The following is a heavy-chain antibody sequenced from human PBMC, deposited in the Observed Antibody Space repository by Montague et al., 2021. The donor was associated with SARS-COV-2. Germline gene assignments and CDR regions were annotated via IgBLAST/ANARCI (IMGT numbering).Heavy chain of an antibody. CDR1: GGSISSYY. D-gene: IGHD2-2*01. CDR2: ISYSGST. Sequence: SETLSLTCTVSGGSISSYYWSWIRQPPARGLQLIGYISYSGSTNYNPSLKSQVTISVYTSKTHFTLRLSSVTAADTAVYYCANFRRTQMLFGTLYYGMDVWGQGTTVTVSS. J-gene: IGHJ6*02. CDR3: ANFRRTQMLFGTLYYGMDV. V-gene: IGHV4-59*01.